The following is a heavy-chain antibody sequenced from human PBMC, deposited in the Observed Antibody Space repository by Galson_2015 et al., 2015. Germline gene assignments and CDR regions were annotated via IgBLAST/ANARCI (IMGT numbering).Heavy chain of an antibody. CDR2: IWYDGNNK. D-gene: IGHD3-9*01. CDR3: ATDPTALLRYPF. J-gene: IGHJ4*02. V-gene: IGHV3-33*01. Sequence: SLRLSCAASGFTFSRYGMHWVRQAPGKGLEWVSLIWYDGNNKYYADSVKGRFTISRDNSKNTLYLQMNSLRAEDTAVYYCATDPTALLRYPFWGQGTLVTVFS. CDR1: GFTFSRYG.